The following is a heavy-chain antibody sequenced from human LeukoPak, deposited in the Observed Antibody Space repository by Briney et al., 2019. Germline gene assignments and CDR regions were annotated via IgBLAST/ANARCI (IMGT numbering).Heavy chain of an antibody. CDR3: ASGLDLYYFDY. CDR2: ISSSSSYI. J-gene: IGHJ4*02. D-gene: IGHD3-10*01. V-gene: IGHV3-21*01. CDR1: GFAFSSYS. Sequence: GGSLRLSCAASGFAFSSYSMNWVRQAPGKGLEWVPSISSSSSYIYYADSVKGRFTISRDNAKNSLYLQMNSLRAEDTAVYYCASGLDLYYFDYWGQGSLVTVSS.